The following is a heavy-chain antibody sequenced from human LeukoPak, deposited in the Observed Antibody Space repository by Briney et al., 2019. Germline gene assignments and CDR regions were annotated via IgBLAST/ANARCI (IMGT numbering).Heavy chain of an antibody. CDR3: AREDFYELPWYFDY. CDR1: GGTFSSYA. Sequence: SVKVSCKASGGTFSSYAISWVRQAPGQGLEWMGRIIPILGIANYAQKFQGRVTITADKSTSTAYMELSSLRSEDTAVYYCAREDFYELPWYFDYWGQGTLVTVSS. V-gene: IGHV1-69*04. J-gene: IGHJ4*02. D-gene: IGHD3-3*01. CDR2: IIPILGIA.